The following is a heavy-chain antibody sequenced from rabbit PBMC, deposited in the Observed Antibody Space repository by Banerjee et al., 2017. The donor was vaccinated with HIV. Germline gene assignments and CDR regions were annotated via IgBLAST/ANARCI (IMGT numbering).Heavy chain of an antibody. J-gene: IGHJ3*01. D-gene: IGHD6-1*01. CDR1: GFSFSSNYY. Sequence: QSLEESGGDLVKPGASLTLTCTASGFSFSSNYYMCWVRQAPGKGLEWIACIHGGSSGSTYYASWAKGRFTISKTSSTTVTLQMTSLTAADTATYFCARSIADTDYGYAMWGQGTLVTVS. CDR2: IHGGSSGST. CDR3: ARSIADTDYGYAM. V-gene: IGHV1S40*01.